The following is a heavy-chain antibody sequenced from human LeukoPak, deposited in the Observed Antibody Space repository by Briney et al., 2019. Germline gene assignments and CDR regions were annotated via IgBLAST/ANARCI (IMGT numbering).Heavy chain of an antibody. CDR3: AREGLEYSSSWYEVY. CDR1: GFTFSSYA. Sequence: PGGSLRLSCAASGFTFSSYAMSWVRQAPGKGLEWVSSISSSSSYIYYADSVKGRFTISRDNAKNSLYLQMNSLRAEDTAVYYCAREGLEYSSSWYEVYWGQGTLVTVSS. D-gene: IGHD6-13*01. CDR2: ISSSSSYI. V-gene: IGHV3-21*01. J-gene: IGHJ4*02.